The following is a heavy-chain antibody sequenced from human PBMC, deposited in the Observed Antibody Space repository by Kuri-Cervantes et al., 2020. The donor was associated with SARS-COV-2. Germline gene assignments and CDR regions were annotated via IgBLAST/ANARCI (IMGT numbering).Heavy chain of an antibody. CDR1: GYTFTGHY. CDR2: INPNSGGT. D-gene: IGHD4-17*01. J-gene: IGHJ3*02. Sequence: ASVKVSCKASGYTFTGHYMHWVRQAPGQGLEWMGWINPNSGGTNYAQKFQGRVTMTRDTSISTAYMELSRLRSDDTAVYYCARDLMTTVTTGAFGIWGQGTMVTVSS. CDR3: ARDLMTTVTTGAFGI. V-gene: IGHV1-2*02.